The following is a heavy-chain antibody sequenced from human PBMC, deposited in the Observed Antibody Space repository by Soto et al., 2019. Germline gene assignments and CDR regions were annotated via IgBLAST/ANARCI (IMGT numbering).Heavy chain of an antibody. V-gene: IGHV1-18*01. CDR2: ISAYNGNT. D-gene: IGHD3-3*01. CDR3: ARAELYDFWSGPAPGYFDL. CDR1: GYTFTSYG. J-gene: IGHJ2*01. Sequence: ASVKVSCKASGYTFTSYGISWVRQAPGQGLEWMGWISAYNGNTNYAQKLQGRVTMTTDTSTSTAYMELRSLRSDDTAVYYCARAELYDFWSGPAPGYFDLWGRGTLVTVSS.